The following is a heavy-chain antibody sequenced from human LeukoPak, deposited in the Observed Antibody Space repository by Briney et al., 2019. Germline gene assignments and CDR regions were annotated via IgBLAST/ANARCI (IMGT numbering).Heavy chain of an antibody. Sequence: PGGSLRLSCAASGFTFSSYAMHWVRQAPGKGLEWVAVISYDGSNKYYADSVKGRFTISRDNSKNTLYLQMNSLRAEDTAVYYCARDRLQYFDYWGQGTLVTVSS. J-gene: IGHJ4*02. CDR3: ARDRLQYFDY. V-gene: IGHV3-30-3*01. CDR2: ISYDGSNK. D-gene: IGHD3-16*01. CDR1: GFTFSSYA.